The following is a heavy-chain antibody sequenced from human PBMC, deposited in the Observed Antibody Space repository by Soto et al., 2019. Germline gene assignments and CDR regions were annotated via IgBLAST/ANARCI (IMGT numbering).Heavy chain of an antibody. CDR1: GGTFSSYW. CDR2: IKQDGSEK. J-gene: IGHJ6*02. CDR3: AREDVVVLGMDV. D-gene: IGHD2-2*01. Sequence: VQLVQSGAEVKKPGSSVKVSCKASGGTFSSYWMSWVRQAPGKGLEWVANIKQDGSEKYYVDSVKGRFTISRDNAKNSLYLQMNSLRAEDTAVYYCAREDVVVLGMDVWGQGTTVTVSS. V-gene: IGHV3-7*03.